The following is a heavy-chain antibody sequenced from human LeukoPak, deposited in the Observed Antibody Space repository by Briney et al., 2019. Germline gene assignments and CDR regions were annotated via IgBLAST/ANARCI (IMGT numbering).Heavy chain of an antibody. V-gene: IGHV4-59*01. CDR2: IYYSGST. CDR3: ARDDPLGSNWFDP. J-gene: IGHJ5*02. CDR1: GGSISSYY. Sequence: SETLSLTCTVSGGSISSYYWRWIRQPPGKGLEWIGYIYYSGSTNYNPSLKSRVTISVDTSKNQFSLKLSSVTAADTAVYYCARDDPLGSNWFDPWGQGTLVTVSS.